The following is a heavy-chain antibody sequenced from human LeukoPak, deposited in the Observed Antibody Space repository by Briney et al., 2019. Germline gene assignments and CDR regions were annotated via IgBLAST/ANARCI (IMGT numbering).Heavy chain of an antibody. D-gene: IGHD3-22*01. CDR1: GYSISSGYY. CDR3: ARVPYYYDSSGYSGAFDI. J-gene: IGHJ3*02. CDR2: INHSGST. V-gene: IGHV4-38-2*02. Sequence: PSETLSLTCTVSGYSISSGYYWGWIRQPPGKGLEWIGEINHSGSTNYNPSLKSRVTISVDTSKNQFSLKLSSVTAADTAVYYCARVPYYYDSSGYSGAFDIWGQGTMVTVSS.